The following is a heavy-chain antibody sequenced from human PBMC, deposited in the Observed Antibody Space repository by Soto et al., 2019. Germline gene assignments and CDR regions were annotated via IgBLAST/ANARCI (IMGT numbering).Heavy chain of an antibody. D-gene: IGHD2-2*01. V-gene: IGHV3-23*01. CDR1: GFTFSSYA. CDR2: ISGSGCST. CDR3: AKAARGIVVVPAAMWFDP. J-gene: IGHJ5*02. Sequence: GGSLRLSCAASGFTFSSYAMSWVRQAPGKGLEWVSAISGSGCSTYYADSVKGRFTISRDNSKNTLYLQMNSLRAEDTAVYYCAKAARGIVVVPAAMWFDPWGQGTLVTVSS.